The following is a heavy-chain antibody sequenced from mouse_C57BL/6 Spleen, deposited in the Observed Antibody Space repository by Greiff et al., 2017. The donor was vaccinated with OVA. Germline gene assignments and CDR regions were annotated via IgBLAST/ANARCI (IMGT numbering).Heavy chain of an antibody. CDR3: ARRGVHYGSSYEAWFAY. Sequence: EVQLQQSGPELVKPGASVKISCKASGYTFTDYYMNWVKQSHGKSLEWIGDINPNNGGTSYNQKFKGKATLTVDKSSSTAYMELRSLTSEDSAVYYCARRGVHYGSSYEAWFAYWGQGTLVTVSA. J-gene: IGHJ3*01. D-gene: IGHD1-1*01. CDR1: GYTFTDYY. CDR2: INPNNGGT. V-gene: IGHV1-26*01.